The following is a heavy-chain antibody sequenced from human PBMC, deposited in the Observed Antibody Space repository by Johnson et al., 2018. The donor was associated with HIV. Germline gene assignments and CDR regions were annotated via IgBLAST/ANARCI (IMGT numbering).Heavy chain of an antibody. CDR3: ASISLGSEDDAFDI. V-gene: IGHV3-30*03. D-gene: IGHD3-10*01. J-gene: IGHJ3*02. Sequence: QVQLVESGGGVVQPGRSLRLSCAASGFTFSSYVMNWVRQAPGKGLEWVAVISFDGNNTYYADSVKGRFTISRDNSKNTLYLQMNSLRAEDTAVYYCASISLGSEDDAFDIWGQGTMVTVSS. CDR2: ISFDGNNT. CDR1: GFTFSSYV.